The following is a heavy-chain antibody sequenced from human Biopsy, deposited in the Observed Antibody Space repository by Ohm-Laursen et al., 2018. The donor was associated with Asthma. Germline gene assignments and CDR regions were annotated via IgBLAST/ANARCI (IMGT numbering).Heavy chain of an antibody. CDR1: GFTFSSYS. D-gene: IGHD1-26*01. J-gene: IGHJ4*02. CDR3: AKRGSYFDY. V-gene: IGHV3-30*18. CDR2: ISYDGSNK. Sequence: SLRLSCAASGFTFSSYSMNWVRQAPGKGLEWVAVISYDGSNKYYADSVKGRFTISRDNSKNTLYMQMNSLRAEDTAVYYCAKRGSYFDYWGQGTLVTVSS.